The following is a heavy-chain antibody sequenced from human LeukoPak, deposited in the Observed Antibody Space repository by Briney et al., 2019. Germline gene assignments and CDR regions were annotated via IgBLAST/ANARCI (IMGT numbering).Heavy chain of an antibody. CDR3: ARAENAYYDFWSGLSD. Sequence: GGSLRLSRAASGFTFSSYGMSWVRQAPGKGLEWVSAISGSGGSTYYADSVKGRFIISRDNSKNTLYLQMNSLRAEDTALYYCARAENAYYDFWSGLSDWGQGTLVTVSS. D-gene: IGHD3-3*01. J-gene: IGHJ4*02. V-gene: IGHV3-23*01. CDR1: GFTFSSYG. CDR2: ISGSGGST.